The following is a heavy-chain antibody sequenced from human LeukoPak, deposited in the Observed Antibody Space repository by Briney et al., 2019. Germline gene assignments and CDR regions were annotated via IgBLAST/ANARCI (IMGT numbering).Heavy chain of an antibody. V-gene: IGHV1-69*13. J-gene: IGHJ4*02. Sequence: SVKVSCKASGGTFSSYAISWVRQAPGQGLEWMGGIIPIFGTANYAQKFQGRVTITADESTSTAYMELSSLRSEDTAVYYCARERGLGYCSSTSCCFDYWGQGTLVTVSS. CDR2: IIPIFGTA. D-gene: IGHD2-2*01. CDR3: ARERGLGYCSSTSCCFDY. CDR1: GGTFSSYA.